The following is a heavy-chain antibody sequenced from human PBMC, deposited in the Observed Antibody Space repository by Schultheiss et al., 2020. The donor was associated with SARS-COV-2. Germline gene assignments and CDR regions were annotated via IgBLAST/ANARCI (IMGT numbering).Heavy chain of an antibody. Sequence: GGSLRLSCAASGFTFDDYAMHWVRQAPGKGLEWVSRINSDGSSTNYADSVKGRFTISRDNAKNTLYLQMNSLRAEDTAVYYCARNLGAFDIWGQGTMVTVSS. CDR2: INSDGSST. CDR3: ARNLGAFDI. D-gene: IGHD3-16*01. CDR1: GFTFDDYA. V-gene: IGHV3-74*01. J-gene: IGHJ3*02.